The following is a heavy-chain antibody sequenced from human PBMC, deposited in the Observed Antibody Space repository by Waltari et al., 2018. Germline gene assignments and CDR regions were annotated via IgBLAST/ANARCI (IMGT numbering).Heavy chain of an antibody. CDR3: AINQY. V-gene: IGHV3-7*01. CDR1: GINFSNYW. CDR2: IKPDGREK. J-gene: IGHJ4*02. Sequence: EVQLVESGGGLVQPGGSLRLSCVVSGINFSNYWMNWVRQAPGKVLEWVANIKPDGREKYYVDFVKGRRIISRDNAKNSLFLQRNSMSVDDTGVYYCAINQYWGQGTLGTVSS.